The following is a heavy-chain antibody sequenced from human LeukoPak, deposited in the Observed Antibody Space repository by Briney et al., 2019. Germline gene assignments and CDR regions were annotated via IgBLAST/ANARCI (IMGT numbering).Heavy chain of an antibody. Sequence: FSVKVSCKASGGTFSSCAISWVRQAPGQGLEWMGGIIPIFGTANYAQKFQGRVTITADESTSTAYMELSSLRSEDTAVYYCARPGRGYSGYGYWGQGTLVTVSS. V-gene: IGHV1-69*13. CDR1: GGTFSSCA. J-gene: IGHJ4*02. CDR2: IIPIFGTA. CDR3: ARPGRGYSGYGY. D-gene: IGHD5-12*01.